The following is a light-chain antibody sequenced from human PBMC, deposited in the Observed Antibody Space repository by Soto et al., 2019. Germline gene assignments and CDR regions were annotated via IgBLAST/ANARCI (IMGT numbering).Light chain of an antibody. CDR1: QSISSW. CDR3: QQLNSYE. J-gene: IGKJ1*01. Sequence: DIQMTQSPSTLSASVGDGVTITCRASQSISSWLAWYQQKPGAAPKLLIYAATTLQSGVPSRFSGAASGTEFTLIISNLQSDDFATYYCQQLNSYEFGQGTKVDIK. V-gene: IGKV1-5*01. CDR2: AAT.